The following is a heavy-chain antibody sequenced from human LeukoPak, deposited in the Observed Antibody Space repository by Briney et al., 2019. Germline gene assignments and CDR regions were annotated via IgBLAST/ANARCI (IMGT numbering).Heavy chain of an antibody. J-gene: IGHJ5*02. CDR3: TCNSSGWYGDDWFDP. Sequence: SETLSLTCAVYGGSFSGYYWSWIRQPPGGGVEWIGEFNHCGSTNYNPSLKGRVTILVDTSKNQFSLQLSSVTAADTAVYYSTCNSSGWYGDDWFDPWGQGTLVTVSS. CDR2: FNHCGST. V-gene: IGHV4-34*01. D-gene: IGHD6-19*01. CDR1: GGSFSGYY.